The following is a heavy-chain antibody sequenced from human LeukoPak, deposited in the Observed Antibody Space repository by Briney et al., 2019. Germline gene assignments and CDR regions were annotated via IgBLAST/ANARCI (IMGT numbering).Heavy chain of an antibody. CDR3: ARGRSGSYYPLGMYYYMDV. V-gene: IGHV4-59*12. Sequence: SETLSLTCTVSGGSISSYYWSWIRQPPGKVLEWIGSIYHSGSTYYNLSLQSHVTISVDTSQNQFSLKLSSVTAADTAVYYCARGRSGSYYPLGMYYYMDVWGKGTTVTISS. CDR1: GGSISSYY. D-gene: IGHD3-10*01. CDR2: IYHSGST. J-gene: IGHJ6*03.